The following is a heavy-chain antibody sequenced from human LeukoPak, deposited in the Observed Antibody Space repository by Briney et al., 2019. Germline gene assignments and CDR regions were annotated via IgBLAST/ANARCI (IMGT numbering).Heavy chain of an antibody. CDR3: ARHSCASSASCSAYFQH. D-gene: IGHD2-2*01. J-gene: IGHJ1*01. V-gene: IGHV4-59*08. CDR2: IYYSGST. CDR1: GGSISSYY. Sequence: SETLSLTCTVSGGSISSYYWSWIRQPPGKGLEWIGYIYYSGSTNYNPSLKSRVTISVDTSKNQFSLKLTSVTAADTAVYYCARHSCASSASCSAYFQHWGQGTLVTVSS.